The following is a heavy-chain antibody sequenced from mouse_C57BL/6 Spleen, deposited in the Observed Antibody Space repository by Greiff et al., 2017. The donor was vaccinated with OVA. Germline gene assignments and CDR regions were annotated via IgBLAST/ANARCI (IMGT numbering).Heavy chain of an antibody. CDR3: ARAPYYDGSSHWYFDV. D-gene: IGHD1-1*01. J-gene: IGHJ1*03. CDR1: GYSFTDYN. V-gene: IGHV1-39*01. CDR2: INPNYGTT. Sequence: VQLQQSGPELVKPGASVKISCKASGYSFTDYNMNWVKQSNGKSLEWIGVINPNYGTTSYNQKFKGKATLTVDQSSSTAYMQLNSLTSEDSAVYDVARAPYYDGSSHWYFDVWGTGTTVTVSS.